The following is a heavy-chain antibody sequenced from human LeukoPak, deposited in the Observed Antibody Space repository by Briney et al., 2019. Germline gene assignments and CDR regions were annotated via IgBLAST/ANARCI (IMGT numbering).Heavy chain of an antibody. Sequence: SVKVSCKASGGTFSSYAISWVRQAPGQGLEWMGGIIPIFGTANYAQKFQGRVTITADESTSTAYMELSSLRSEDTAVYYCAREEGYYDSSGYLTPFDYWGQGTLVTVSS. CDR2: IIPIFGTA. CDR3: AREEGYYDSSGYLTPFDY. D-gene: IGHD3-22*01. J-gene: IGHJ4*02. CDR1: GGTFSSYA. V-gene: IGHV1-69*13.